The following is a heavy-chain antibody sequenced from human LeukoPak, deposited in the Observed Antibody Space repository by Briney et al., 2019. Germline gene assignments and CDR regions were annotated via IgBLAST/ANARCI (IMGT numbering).Heavy chain of an antibody. J-gene: IGHJ4*02. D-gene: IGHD3-16*01. CDR2: IRYDATNK. CDR1: GFTFSNYG. CDR3: AKDKIWGEDYFDY. Sequence: GGSLRLSCAASGFTFSNYGMHWVRQAPGKGLEWVAFIRYDATNKYYADCVKGRFTMSRDNSQNTLYLQTNRLRAQDTAVYYCAKDKIWGEDYFDYWGQGTLVPVPS. V-gene: IGHV3-30*02.